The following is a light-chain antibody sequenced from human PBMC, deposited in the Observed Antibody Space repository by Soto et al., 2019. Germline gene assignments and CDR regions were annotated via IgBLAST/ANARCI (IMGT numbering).Light chain of an antibody. V-gene: IGLV3-25*02. Sequence: SYELTQPPSVSVSPGQTARITCSGNTLTKQYAYWYQQKPGQAPVVVIYKDNGRPSGIPERFSGPSSGTTVTFTISGVQAEDEAYYYCQSSDSSGRYPYVFGTGTKVTVL. CDR3: QSSDSSGRYPYV. CDR1: TLTKQY. J-gene: IGLJ1*01. CDR2: KDN.